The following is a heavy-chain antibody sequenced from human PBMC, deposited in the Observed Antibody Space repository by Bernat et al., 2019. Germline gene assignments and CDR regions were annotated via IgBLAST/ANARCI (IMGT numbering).Heavy chain of an antibody. J-gene: IGHJ5*02. CDR3: AKDGASGWSHNWFDP. CDR1: GFTFRTYA. V-gene: IGHV3-23*04. Sequence: EVQLVESGGGLVQPGGSLRLSCAASGFTFRTYAMSWVRQAPGKGLEWVSGISGSGVTTNYADSVKGRFTISRDNSKNTLYLQMNRLRAEDTAVYSCAKDGASGWSHNWFDPWGQGTLVTVSS. D-gene: IGHD6-19*01. CDR2: ISGSGVTT.